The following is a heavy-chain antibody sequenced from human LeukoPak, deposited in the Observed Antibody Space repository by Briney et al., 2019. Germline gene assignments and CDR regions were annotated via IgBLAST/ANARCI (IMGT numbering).Heavy chain of an antibody. CDR2: ISYDGSNK. CDR1: GFTFSSYA. CDR3: ARRAGAYSHPYDY. J-gene: IGHJ4*02. V-gene: IGHV3-30*09. D-gene: IGHD4/OR15-4a*01. Sequence: GGSLRLSCAASGFTFSSYAMHWVRQAPGKGLEWVAVISYDGSNKYYADSVKGRFAISRDNSKNTLYLQMNSLRAEDTAVYYCARRAGAYSHPYDYWGQGTLVTVSS.